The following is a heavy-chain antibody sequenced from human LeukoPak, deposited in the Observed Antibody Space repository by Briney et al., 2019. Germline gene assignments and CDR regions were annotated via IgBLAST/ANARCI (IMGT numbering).Heavy chain of an antibody. D-gene: IGHD2-2*01. J-gene: IGHJ6*02. CDR1: GGTFSSYT. CDR3: AREDGYCSSTSCEYHYGMDV. CDR2: IIPILGIA. Sequence: SVKVSCKASGGTFSSYTISWVRQAPGQGLEWMGRIIPILGIANYAQKFQGRVTITADKSTSTAYMELSSLRSEDTAVYYCAREDGYCSSTSCEYHYGMDVWGQGTTVTVSS. V-gene: IGHV1-69*04.